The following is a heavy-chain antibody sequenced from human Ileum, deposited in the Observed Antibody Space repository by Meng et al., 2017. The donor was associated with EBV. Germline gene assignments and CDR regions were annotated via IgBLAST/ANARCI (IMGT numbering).Heavy chain of an antibody. CDR1: GGPINSSSYY. V-gene: IGHV4-39*01. CDR3: ARPIAAAGWFDP. D-gene: IGHD6-13*01. J-gene: IGHJ5*02. CDR2: IYYSGRT. Sequence: QLEPEESGPGLAKPSETLSLTCTVSGGPINSSSYYWGWIRQPPGKGLEWIGSIYYSGRTYYNPSLKSRVTISVDTSKNQFSLKLSSVTAADTAVYYCARPIAAAGWFDPWGQGTLVTVSS.